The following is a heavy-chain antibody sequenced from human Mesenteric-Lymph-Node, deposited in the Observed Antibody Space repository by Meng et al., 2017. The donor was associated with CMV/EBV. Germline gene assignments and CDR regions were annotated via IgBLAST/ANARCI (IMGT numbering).Heavy chain of an antibody. CDR1: GFTFSSYA. Sequence: LSWAASGFTFSSYAMHWVRQAPGKGLEWVAVISYDGSNKYYADSVKGRFTISRDNSKNTLYLQMNSLRAEDTAVYYCARGYFDPLDYWGQGTLVTVSS. V-gene: IGHV3-30-3*01. J-gene: IGHJ4*02. CDR3: ARGYFDPLDY. CDR2: ISYDGSNK. D-gene: IGHD3-9*01.